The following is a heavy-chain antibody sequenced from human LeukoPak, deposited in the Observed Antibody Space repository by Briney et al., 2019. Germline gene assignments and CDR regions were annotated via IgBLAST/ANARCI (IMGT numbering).Heavy chain of an antibody. CDR2: IYHSGST. V-gene: IGHV4-30-2*01. D-gene: IGHD6-13*01. CDR3: ARGRGIAAAGNSRWFDP. J-gene: IGHJ5*02. CDR1: GGSISSGGYS. Sequence: PSQTLSLTCAVSGGSISSGGYSWSWIRQPPGKGLEWIGYIYHSGSTYYNPSLKSRVTISVDRSKNRFSLKLSSVTAADTAVYYCARGRGIAAAGNSRWFDPWGQGTLVTVSS.